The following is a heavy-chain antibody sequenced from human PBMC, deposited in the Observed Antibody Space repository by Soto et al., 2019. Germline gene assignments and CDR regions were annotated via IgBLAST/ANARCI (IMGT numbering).Heavy chain of an antibody. CDR3: AKNWNWGSLVH. CDR1: GDSISTDY. J-gene: IGHJ4*02. Sequence: SETLSLTCSVSGDSISTDYWSWIRQSPGKGLEWIGFIYYGGSTNYNPSLKSRVTISVDTPKNQFSLKLSSVTAADTAVYYCAKNWNWGSLVHWGQGTLVTVSS. V-gene: IGHV4-59*08. CDR2: IYYGGST. D-gene: IGHD7-27*01.